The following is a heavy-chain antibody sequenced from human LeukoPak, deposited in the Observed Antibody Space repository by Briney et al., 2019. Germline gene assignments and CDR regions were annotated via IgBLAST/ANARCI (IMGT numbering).Heavy chain of an antibody. CDR1: GYTFTGYY. D-gene: IGHD2-2*01. Sequence: VASVKVSCKASGYTFTGYYMHWVRQAPGQGLEWMGWINLNSGGTNYAQKFQGRVTMTRDTSISTAYMELSRLRSDDTAVYYCARVSVVPAGFDPWGQGTLVTVSS. V-gene: IGHV1-2*02. J-gene: IGHJ5*02. CDR3: ARVSVVPAGFDP. CDR2: INLNSGGT.